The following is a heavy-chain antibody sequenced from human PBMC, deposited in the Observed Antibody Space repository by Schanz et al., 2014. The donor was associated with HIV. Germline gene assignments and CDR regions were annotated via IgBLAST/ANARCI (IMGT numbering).Heavy chain of an antibody. CDR3: ARDPSGRPTSTMDV. CDR2: INPNSGAS. D-gene: IGHD1-26*01. V-gene: IGHV1-2*02. J-gene: IGHJ6*02. CDR1: GYSFTDHY. Sequence: QVQLVQSGAEVKSPGASVKVSCRASGYSFTDHYIHWVRQAPGQGLEWMGWINPNSGASKFVQKLQGRVAMTRDTSMSPAFMEMTRLRSDDTAVYFCARDPSGRPTSTMDVWGQGTTVTVS.